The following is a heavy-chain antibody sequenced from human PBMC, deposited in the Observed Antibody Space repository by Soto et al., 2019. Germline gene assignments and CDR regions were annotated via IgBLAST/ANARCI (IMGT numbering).Heavy chain of an antibody. CDR2: IYYSGST. V-gene: IGHV4-28*01. J-gene: IGHJ4*02. CDR3: ASRGWVFDY. Sequence: PATLSLTGTVSGYSISISNWWGLIRPPPGKGLEWIGYIYYSGSTYYNPSLKSRVTMSVDTSKNQFSLKLNSLTAADTAVYYCASRGWVFDYWGQGTLVTVSS. CDR1: GYSISISNW. D-gene: IGHD6-19*01.